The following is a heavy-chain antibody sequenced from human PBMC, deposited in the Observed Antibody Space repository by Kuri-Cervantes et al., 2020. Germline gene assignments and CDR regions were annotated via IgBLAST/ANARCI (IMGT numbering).Heavy chain of an antibody. J-gene: IGHJ6*03. V-gene: IGHV3-7*02. CDR1: GFTFSSYW. Sequence: GGSLRLSCAASGFTFSSYWMSWVRQAPGKGLEWVANIKQDGSEKYYVDSVKGRFTISRDNAKNSLHLQMNSLRAEDTAVYYCARAAIAAAGKLSYMDVWGKGTTVTVSS. CDR3: ARAAIAAAGKLSYMDV. D-gene: IGHD6-13*01. CDR2: IKQDGSEK.